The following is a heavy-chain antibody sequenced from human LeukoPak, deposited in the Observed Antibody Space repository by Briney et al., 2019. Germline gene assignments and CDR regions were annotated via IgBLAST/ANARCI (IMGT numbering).Heavy chain of an antibody. CDR2: IYYSGTT. V-gene: IGHV4-59*01. D-gene: IGHD6-13*01. CDR1: GGSIVSNS. CDR3: ARRSSSWKNWFDP. J-gene: IGHJ5*02. Sequence: SETLSLTCTVSGGSIVSNSWTWIRQPPGKGLECIGYIYYSGTTNYNPSLKSRVTMSVDMSKNQFSLKLSSVTAADTAVYYCARRSSSWKNWFDPWGQGTLVTVSS.